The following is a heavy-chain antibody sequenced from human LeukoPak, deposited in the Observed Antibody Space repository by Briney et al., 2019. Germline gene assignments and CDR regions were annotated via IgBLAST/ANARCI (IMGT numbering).Heavy chain of an antibody. J-gene: IGHJ4*02. D-gene: IGHD6-13*01. CDR1: GYSFTSYW. CDR3: ARGRGSSWYFDY. CDR2: IYPGDSDT. V-gene: IGHV5-51*01. Sequence: GEALKISCKGSGYSFTSYWVGLVRQMPGKGLEWMGSIYPGDSDTRYSASLKGQFTISADKSITTASLQCSSLKASDTAMYYCARGRGSSWYFDYWGQGTLVTVSS.